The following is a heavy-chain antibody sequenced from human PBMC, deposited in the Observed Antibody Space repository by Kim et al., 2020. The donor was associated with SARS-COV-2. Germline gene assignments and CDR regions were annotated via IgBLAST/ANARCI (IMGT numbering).Heavy chain of an antibody. J-gene: IGHJ4*02. D-gene: IGHD4-17*01. Sequence: ASVKVSCKASGYTFTSYAMHWVRQAPGQRLEWMGWINAGNGNTKYSQKFQGRVTITRDTSASTAYMELSSLRSEDTAVYYCARGVGYGDYFDYWGQGTLVTVSS. CDR2: INAGNGNT. V-gene: IGHV1-3*01. CDR1: GYTFTSYA. CDR3: ARGVGYGDYFDY.